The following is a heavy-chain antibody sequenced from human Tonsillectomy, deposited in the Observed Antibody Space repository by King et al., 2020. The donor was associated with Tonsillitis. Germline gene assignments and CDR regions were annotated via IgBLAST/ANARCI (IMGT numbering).Heavy chain of an antibody. Sequence: QLVQSGGGLVQPGGSLRLSCAASGFTFSSYAMNWVRQAPGKGLEWVSAISGPGGITYYADSVKGRFTISRDNSKNTLYLRMNSLRAEDTAVYYCAKDVFDSSGYYFDYWGQGTLVTVSS. V-gene: IGHV3-23*04. CDR3: AKDVFDSSGYYFDY. D-gene: IGHD3-22*01. CDR1: GFTFSSYA. CDR2: ISGPGGIT. J-gene: IGHJ4*02.